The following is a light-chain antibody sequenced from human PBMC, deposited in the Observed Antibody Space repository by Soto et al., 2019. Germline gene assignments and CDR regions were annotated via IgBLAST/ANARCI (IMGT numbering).Light chain of an antibody. V-gene: IGKV3-11*01. CDR2: DAS. Sequence: EVVLTQSPATLSLSPGERATLSCRASQSVSSYLAWYQHKPSQSPRLLIYDASKRASGIPARFSGSGSGTDFTLTISSLEPEDFAVYYCQQRNKWPPIFTFGPGTKVDIK. CDR3: QQRNKWPPIFT. CDR1: QSVSSY. J-gene: IGKJ3*01.